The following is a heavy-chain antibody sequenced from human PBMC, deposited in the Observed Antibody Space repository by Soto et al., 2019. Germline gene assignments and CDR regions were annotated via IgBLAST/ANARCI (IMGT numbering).Heavy chain of an antibody. CDR1: GFTFSDYY. J-gene: IGHJ3*02. CDR2: ISGSGGST. Sequence: PGGSLRLSCSLSGFTFSDYYMSWVRQAPGKGLEWVSAISGSGGSTYYADSVKGRLTISRDNSKNTLYLQMNSLRAEDTAVYYCAKDGGEYSYGRYAFDIWGQGTMVTVSS. CDR3: AKDGGEYSYGRYAFDI. D-gene: IGHD5-18*01. V-gene: IGHV3-23*01.